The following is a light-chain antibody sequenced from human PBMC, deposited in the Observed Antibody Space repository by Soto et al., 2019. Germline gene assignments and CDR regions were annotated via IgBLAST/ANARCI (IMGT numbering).Light chain of an antibody. CDR2: AAS. Sequence: IEMTQSPSSLSASVGARVTILCRSSQGISNDLAWYQQKPGKAPKLLIFAASNLQSGVPSRCSGRGASTDFTPTSSRLQPEDCATYYRLKLYKVSWTVGQGTQVEIK. CDR3: LKLYKVSWT. V-gene: IGKV1-6*01. CDR1: QGISND. J-gene: IGKJ1*01.